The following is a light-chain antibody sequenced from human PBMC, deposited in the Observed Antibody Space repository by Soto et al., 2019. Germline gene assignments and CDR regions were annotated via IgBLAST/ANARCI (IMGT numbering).Light chain of an antibody. CDR2: DAS. CDR3: HQRSDWLQT. J-gene: IGKJ1*01. Sequence: EIVLTQSPATLSLSPGERATLSCRASQSVSSYLAWYQQKPGQPPRLLIYDASTRATGIPARFSGSGSGTDFTLTISSLDPEDFAVYYCHQRSDWLQTFGQGTKVEVK. CDR1: QSVSSY. V-gene: IGKV3-11*01.